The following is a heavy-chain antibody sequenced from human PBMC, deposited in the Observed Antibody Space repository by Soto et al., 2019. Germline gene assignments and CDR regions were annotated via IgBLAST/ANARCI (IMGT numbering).Heavy chain of an antibody. CDR1: GGSISSTTFY. CDR2: IYYSGTA. V-gene: IGHV4-39*01. Sequence: QLQLQESGPGLVKPSETLSLTCTVSGGSISSTTFYWGWIRQPPGKGLEWIGSIYYSGTAFYNPSHKSRVTISVDTSNNQYSLKLSSVTAADTAIDYCARPFSDVDCWGQGTLVTVSS. CDR3: ARPFSDVDC. J-gene: IGHJ4*02.